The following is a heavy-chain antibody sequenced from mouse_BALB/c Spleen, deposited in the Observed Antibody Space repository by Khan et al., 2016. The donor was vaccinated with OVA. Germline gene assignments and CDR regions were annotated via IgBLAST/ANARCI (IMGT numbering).Heavy chain of an antibody. Sequence: QVQLKESGPGLVAPSQSLSITCTVSGFSLTGYGVNWVRQPPGKGLEWLGMIWGDGSTDYNSVLKSRLSISKDNSYSQVFLKMNSLQTDDTARYYCARAYYGNYREAMDYWGQGTSVTVSS. CDR1: GFSLTGYG. V-gene: IGHV2-6-7*01. CDR3: ARAYYGNYREAMDY. J-gene: IGHJ4*01. CDR2: IWGDGST. D-gene: IGHD2-10*01.